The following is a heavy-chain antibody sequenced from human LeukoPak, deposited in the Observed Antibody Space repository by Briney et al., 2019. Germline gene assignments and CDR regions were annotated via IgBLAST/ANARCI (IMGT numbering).Heavy chain of an antibody. V-gene: IGHV1-46*01. CDR3: ARERASFDF. CDR1: GYPFTSYY. Sequence: ASVKVSCKASGYPFTSYYIHWVRQAPGQGLEWMGIINPGGGSATYAQKFQGRVTMTSDPSTSTVYVDLSSLTSEDTAVYYCARERASFDFWGQGTLVTVSS. CDR2: INPGGGSA. J-gene: IGHJ4*02.